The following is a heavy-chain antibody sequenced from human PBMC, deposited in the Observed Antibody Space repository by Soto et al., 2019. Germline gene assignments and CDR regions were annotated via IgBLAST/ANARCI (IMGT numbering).Heavy chain of an antibody. CDR1: GGSFSGYY. V-gene: IGHV4-34*01. D-gene: IGHD2-2*01. CDR2: INHSGST. J-gene: IGHJ4*02. Sequence: SETLSLTCAVYGGSFSGYYWSWIRQPPGKGLEWIGEINHSGSTNYNPSLKSRVTISVDTSKNQFSLKLSSVTAADTAVYYCARGGGYCSSTSCYGEFDYWGQGTLVTVSS. CDR3: ARGGGYCSSTSCYGEFDY.